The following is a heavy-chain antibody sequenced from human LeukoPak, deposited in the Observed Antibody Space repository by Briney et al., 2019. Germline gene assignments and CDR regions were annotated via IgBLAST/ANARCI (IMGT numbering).Heavy chain of an antibody. CDR3: TRDRGATPNWFDP. J-gene: IGHJ5*02. V-gene: IGHV1-46*01. CDR2: INPSGGST. D-gene: IGHD1-26*01. CDR1: GYTFTSYY. Sequence: ASVKVSCKASGYTFTSYYMHWVRQAPGQGLEWMGIINPSGGSTSYAQKFQGRVTMTRDTSTSAVYMELSSLRSEDTAVYYCTRDRGATPNWFDPWGQGTLVTVSS.